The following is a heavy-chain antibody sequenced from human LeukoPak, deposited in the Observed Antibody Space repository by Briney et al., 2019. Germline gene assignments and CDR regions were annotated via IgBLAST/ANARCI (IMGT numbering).Heavy chain of an antibody. CDR3: AGSGIEGYNSFSPFDY. D-gene: IGHD5-24*01. J-gene: IGHJ4*02. Sequence: GESLKISCKGSGYGSGYSFTSHWIAWVRQVPGKGLEWMGIIYPRDSNTIYSPSFQGQVTISVDTSINTAYLQWISLKASDTAMYYCAGSGIEGYNSFSPFDYWGQGTLVTVSS. CDR1: GYSFTSHW. V-gene: IGHV5-51*01. CDR2: IYPRDSNT.